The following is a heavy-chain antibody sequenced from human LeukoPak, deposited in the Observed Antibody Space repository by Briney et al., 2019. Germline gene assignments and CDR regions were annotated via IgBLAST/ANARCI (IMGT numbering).Heavy chain of an antibody. CDR3: AKVATWTYFDS. CDR1: GFTFSSYG. J-gene: IGHJ4*02. V-gene: IGHV3-23*01. D-gene: IGHD3/OR15-3a*01. Sequence: GGSLRLSCAASGFTFSSYGMSWVRQAPGKGLEWVSGLSGSGGNTYYADSVKGRFTISRDNSQNTLYLQMNSLRADDTAVYYCAKVATWTYFDSWGQGTLVTV. CDR2: LSGSGGNT.